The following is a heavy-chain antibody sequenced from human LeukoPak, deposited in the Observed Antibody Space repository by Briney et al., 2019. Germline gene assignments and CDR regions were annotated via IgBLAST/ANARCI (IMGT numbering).Heavy chain of an antibody. V-gene: IGHV1-69*13. Sequence: ASVKVSCKASGGTFSSYAISWVRQAPGQGLEWMGGIIPIFGTANYAQKFQGRVTITADDSTSTAYMELSSLRSEDTAVYYCAMSRYYGSGPNWFDPWGQGTLVTVSS. CDR2: IIPIFGTA. CDR3: AMSRYYGSGPNWFDP. D-gene: IGHD3-10*01. J-gene: IGHJ5*02. CDR1: GGTFSSYA.